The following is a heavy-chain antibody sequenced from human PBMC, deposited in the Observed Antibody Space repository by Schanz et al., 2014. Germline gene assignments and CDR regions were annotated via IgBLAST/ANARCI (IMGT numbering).Heavy chain of an antibody. CDR3: VRDTDYHFDY. V-gene: IGHV3-53*01. D-gene: IGHD4-17*01. CDR2: MYINSGST. CDR1: GFTVNTNY. J-gene: IGHJ4*02. Sequence: EVQLVESGGGLIQPGGSLRLSCAVSGFTVNTNYMSWVRQAPGKGLEWISSMYINSGSTQYADSVKGRFTISRDNAKSSLYLQMNSLRDEDTAVYYCVRDTDYHFDYWGQGTLVTVSS.